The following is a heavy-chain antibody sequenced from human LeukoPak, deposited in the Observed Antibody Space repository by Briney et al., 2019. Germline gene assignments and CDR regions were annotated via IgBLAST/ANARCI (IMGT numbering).Heavy chain of an antibody. D-gene: IGHD3-3*01. Sequence: SEALSLTCTVSGGSINNYYWTWTRQPPGKGLEWIGYIHDSGNANYSPSLKSRVTISLDTSKSNFSLRLTSVTAADTAVYYCARADFPNWFDPWGQGTLVTVSS. J-gene: IGHJ5*02. V-gene: IGHV4-59*08. CDR1: GGSINNYY. CDR2: IHDSGNA. CDR3: ARADFPNWFDP.